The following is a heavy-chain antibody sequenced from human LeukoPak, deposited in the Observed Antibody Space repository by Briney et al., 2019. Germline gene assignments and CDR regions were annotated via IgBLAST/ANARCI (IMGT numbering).Heavy chain of an antibody. CDR1: GFTFSSYA. V-gene: IGHV3-64*01. D-gene: IGHD5-18*01. CDR2: ISSNGGST. J-gene: IGHJ4*02. Sequence: GGSLRLSCAASGFTFSSYAMHWVRQAPGKGLEYVSAISSNGGSTYYANPVKGRFTISRDNSKNTLYLQMGSLRAEDMAVYYCARSERGYSYGYDYWGQGTLVTVSS. CDR3: ARSERGYSYGYDY.